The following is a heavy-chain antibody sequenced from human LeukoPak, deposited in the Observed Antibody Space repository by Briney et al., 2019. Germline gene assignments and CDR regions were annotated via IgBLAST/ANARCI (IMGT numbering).Heavy chain of an antibody. Sequence: SQTLSLTRAISGDSVSSSSAAWTWVRQSPSRGLEWLGRTYYRSKWYNDYAVSVKSRITISPDTFKNQFSLQLNSVTPEDTAVYYCARAGVTGTTLYFYYGMDVWGQGTTVTVSS. CDR1: GDSVSSSSAA. J-gene: IGHJ6*02. CDR3: ARAGVTGTTLYFYYGMDV. V-gene: IGHV6-1*01. CDR2: TYYRSKWYN. D-gene: IGHD1-20*01.